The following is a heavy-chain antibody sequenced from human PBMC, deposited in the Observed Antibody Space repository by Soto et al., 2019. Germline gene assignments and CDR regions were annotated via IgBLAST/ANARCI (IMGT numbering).Heavy chain of an antibody. V-gene: IGHV1-3*01. CDR2: INAGNGNT. Sequence: ASVKVSCKTSGSTFTKYTIHWVRQAPGQRLEWMGWINAGNGNTEYSQKFQGRVTITRDTSASTAYMELSSLRSEDSGVYYCARDATLHFDFWKKWNWFDLWGQGTLVTVSS. CDR3: ARDATLHFDFWKKWNWFDL. J-gene: IGHJ5*02. CDR1: GSTFTKYT. D-gene: IGHD3-3*01.